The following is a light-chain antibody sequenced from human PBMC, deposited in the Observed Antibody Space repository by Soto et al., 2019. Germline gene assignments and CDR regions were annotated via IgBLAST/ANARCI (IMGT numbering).Light chain of an antibody. Sequence: DIPLTQSPSTLSASVGDRITITCRASQSIGTWLAWYQHRPGEGPKLLIHDASSLESGVPSRFRGSGSATEFSLTISSLESGDSGTYHCQQYATYAPSTFGQGTKVEIK. J-gene: IGKJ1*01. CDR3: QQYATYAPST. CDR2: DAS. CDR1: QSIGTW. V-gene: IGKV1-5*01.